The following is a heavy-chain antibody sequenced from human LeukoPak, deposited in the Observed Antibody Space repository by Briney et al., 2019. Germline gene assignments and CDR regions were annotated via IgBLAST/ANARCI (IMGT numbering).Heavy chain of an antibody. J-gene: IGHJ4*02. CDR3: ARVVGVRAETFDH. CDR1: GGSFSGYY. V-gene: IGHV4-34*01. CDR2: INHSGST. Sequence: PSETLSLTCAVYGGSFSGYYWSWIRQPPGKGLEWIGEINHSGSTNYNPSLKSRVTISVVTSKNQFSLKLSSVTAADTAVYYCARVVGVRAETFDHWGQGTLVTVSS. D-gene: IGHD2-8*01.